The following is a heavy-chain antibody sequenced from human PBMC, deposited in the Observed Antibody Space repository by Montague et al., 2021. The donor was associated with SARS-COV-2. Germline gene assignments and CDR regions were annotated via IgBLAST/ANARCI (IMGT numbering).Heavy chain of an antibody. V-gene: IGHV4-34*01. CDR1: GGSFSGYY. D-gene: IGHD2-2*01. CDR2: INYSGST. CDR3: ARGLQRVVTGLLGFVTYYYYYYIDV. J-gene: IGHJ6*03. Sequence: SETLSLTCAVYGGSFSGYYWSWIRQPPGKGLEWIGEINYSGSTKYNPSLKSRVTISVDTSKNQFSLKLSSVTAADTAVYYCARGLQRVVTGLLGFVTYYYYYYIDVWGIGTTVTVSS.